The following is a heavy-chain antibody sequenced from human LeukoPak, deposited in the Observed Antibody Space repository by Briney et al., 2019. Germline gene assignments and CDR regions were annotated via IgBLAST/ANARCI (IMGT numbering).Heavy chain of an antibody. J-gene: IGHJ4*02. CDR2: LYYTGST. CDR1: GGSISSSY. CDR3: ARGPGRVGGDN. V-gene: IGHV4-59*01. D-gene: IGHD3-16*01. Sequence: SETLSLTCTVSGGSISSSYWSWMRQPPGKGLEWIGYLYYTGSTNYNPSLKSRVTISVDRSKNQFSLKLSSVTAADTAIYYCARGPGRVGGDNWGQGTLATVSS.